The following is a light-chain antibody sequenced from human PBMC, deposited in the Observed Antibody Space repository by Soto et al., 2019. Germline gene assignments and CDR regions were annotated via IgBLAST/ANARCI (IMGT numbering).Light chain of an antibody. CDR1: QSISSL. V-gene: IGKV3-15*01. CDR2: GAS. Sequence: EIVMTQSPATLSVSPGERATLSCRASQSISSLLAWYQQKPGQAPRLLIYGASTRATGIPARFSGSGSGTEFTLTISSLQSEDFAVYYCQQYSNWPRTFGQGTKVELK. CDR3: QQYSNWPRT. J-gene: IGKJ1*01.